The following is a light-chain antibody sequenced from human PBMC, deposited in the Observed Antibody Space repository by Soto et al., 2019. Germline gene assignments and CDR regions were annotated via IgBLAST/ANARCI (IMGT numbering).Light chain of an antibody. Sequence: QSVLTQSSSASASLGSSVKLTCPLSSGHSSYIIAWHQQQPGKAPRYLMKLEGSGSYNKGCGVTDRLSGSSSGADRYPTISDLQSDGEADYYCETWVGDPHVVFAGGTELTVL. CDR1: SGHSSYI. V-gene: IGLV4-60*03. CDR2: LEGSGSY. CDR3: ETWVGDPHVV. J-gene: IGLJ2*01.